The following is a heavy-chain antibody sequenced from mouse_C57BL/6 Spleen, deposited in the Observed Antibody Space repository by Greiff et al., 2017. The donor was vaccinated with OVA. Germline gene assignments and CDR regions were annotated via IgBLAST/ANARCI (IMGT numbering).Heavy chain of an antibody. V-gene: IGHV1-20*01. Sequence: EVQLHQSGPELVKPGDSVKISCKASGYSFTGYFMNWVMQSHGKSLEWIGRINPYNGDTFYNQKFKGKATLTVDKSSSTAHMELRSLTSEDSAVYYCARGGNDYDRFAYWGQGTLVTVSA. CDR1: GYSFTGYF. CDR2: INPYNGDT. CDR3: ARGGNDYDRFAY. J-gene: IGHJ3*01. D-gene: IGHD2-4*01.